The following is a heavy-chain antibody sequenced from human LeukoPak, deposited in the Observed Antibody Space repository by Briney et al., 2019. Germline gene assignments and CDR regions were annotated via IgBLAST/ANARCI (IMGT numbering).Heavy chain of an antibody. CDR3: ARGWGE. CDR2: ISSSGGTM. J-gene: IGHJ4*02. D-gene: IGHD3-10*01. Sequence: GGSLRLSCAASGFTFSNYEMNWVRQPPGKGLEWVSYISSSGGTMYYADSVQGRFTISRDNARNSLYLQMNSLRAEDTAVYYCARGWGEGGQGTLVTVSS. V-gene: IGHV3-48*03. CDR1: GFTFSNYE.